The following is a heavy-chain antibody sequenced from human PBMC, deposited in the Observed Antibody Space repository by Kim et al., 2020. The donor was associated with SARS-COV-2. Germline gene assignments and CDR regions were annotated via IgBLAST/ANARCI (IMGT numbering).Heavy chain of an antibody. J-gene: IGHJ4*02. Sequence: GGSLRLSCAASGFIFSSNDMNWVRQAPGKGLEWVSYISTSSSVIYYADSVKGRFTISRDDAKTSLYLQMNSLRDDDTAVYYCARFFGSGSPTWNYFDYWGQGTLVTVSS. CDR3: ARFFGSGSPTWNYFDY. V-gene: IGHV3-48*02. CDR2: ISTSSSVI. CDR1: GFIFSSND. D-gene: IGHD3-10*01.